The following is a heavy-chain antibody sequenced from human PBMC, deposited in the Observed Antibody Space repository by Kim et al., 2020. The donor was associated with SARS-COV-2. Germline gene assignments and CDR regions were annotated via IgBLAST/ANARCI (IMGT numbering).Heavy chain of an antibody. Sequence: GGSLRLSCAASGFTFSNYWMHWVRQAPGKGLEWVSCINSDGSATRYADSVKGRFTISRDNAKNTLYVQMNSLRAEDTAVYYCAREGIAAAGDGGCDYWGQGTLVTVSS. D-gene: IGHD6-13*01. CDR1: GFTFSNYW. CDR3: AREGIAAAGDGGCDY. V-gene: IGHV3-74*01. CDR2: INSDGSAT. J-gene: IGHJ4*02.